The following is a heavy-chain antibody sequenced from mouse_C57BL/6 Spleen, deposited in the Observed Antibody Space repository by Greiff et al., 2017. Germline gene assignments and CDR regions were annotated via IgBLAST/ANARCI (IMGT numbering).Heavy chain of an antibody. CDR2: INSDGSST. CDR1: GFTFSDYY. V-gene: IGHV5-16*01. J-gene: IGHJ2*01. D-gene: IGHD2-5*01. CDR3: ARDSNYYFDY. Sequence: DVKLVESEGGLVQPGSSMKLSCTASGFTFSDYYMAWVRQVPEKGLEWVANINSDGSSTYYLDSLKSRFIISRDNTKNILYLQMSSLKSEDTATYYCARDSNYYFDYWGQGTTLPVSS.